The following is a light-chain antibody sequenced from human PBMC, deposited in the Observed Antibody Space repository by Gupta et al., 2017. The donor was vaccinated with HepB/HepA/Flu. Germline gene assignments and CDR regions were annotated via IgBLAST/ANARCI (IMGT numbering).Light chain of an antibody. CDR1: QNISSY. CDR2: AAS. V-gene: IGKV1-39*01. CDR3: QETYDTARN. J-gene: IGKJ4*01. Sequence: DIQMTQSPSSLSASVGDRVTITCRASQNISSYLNWYQQKPGKAPELLIYAASTLQTGVPSRFSGSSACTAFTLTVSSLQSEEFATYYCQETYDTARNFGGGTKVEIK.